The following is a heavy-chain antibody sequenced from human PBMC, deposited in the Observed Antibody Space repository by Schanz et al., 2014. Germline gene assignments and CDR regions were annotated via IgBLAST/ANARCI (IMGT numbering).Heavy chain of an antibody. Sequence: QVQLVQSGAEVKKPGSSVKVSCKASGCTFSSYTISWVRQAPGQGLEWMGRIIPSLGLAKYEQKFQDKVTITADTSTTTAYMELSGLRSEDTAVYYCAGTYCSSTSCYTGCYCVDDWGKGTTVTVSS. CDR2: IIPSLGLA. D-gene: IGHD2-2*02. CDR3: AGTYCSSTSCYTGCYCVDD. CDR1: GCTFSSYT. V-gene: IGHV1-69*02. J-gene: IGHJ6*03.